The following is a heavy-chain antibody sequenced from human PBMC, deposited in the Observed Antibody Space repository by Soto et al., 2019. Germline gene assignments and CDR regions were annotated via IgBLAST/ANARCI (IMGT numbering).Heavy chain of an antibody. Sequence: ASVKVSCKASGYTFTGYYMHWVRQAPGQGLEWMGWINPNSGGTNYAQKFQGRVTMTRDTSISTAYMELSRLRSDDTAVYYCARGPSIAVAGKGNYFDYWGQGTLVTV. CDR2: INPNSGGT. D-gene: IGHD6-19*01. J-gene: IGHJ4*02. V-gene: IGHV1-2*02. CDR1: GYTFTGYY. CDR3: ARGPSIAVAGKGNYFDY.